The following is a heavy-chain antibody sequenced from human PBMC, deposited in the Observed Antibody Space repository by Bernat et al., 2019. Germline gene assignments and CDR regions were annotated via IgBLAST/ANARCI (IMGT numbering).Heavy chain of an antibody. V-gene: IGHV3-33*06. CDR1: GFTFSSYG. Sequence: QVQLVESGGGVVQPGRSLRLSCAASGFTFSSYGMHWVRQAPGKGLEWVAVIWYDGSNKYYADSVKGRFTISRDNSKNTLYLQMNSLRAEDTAVYYCAKDQSLFRQGYGSQTFGYWGQGTLVTVSA. D-gene: IGHD5-12*01. CDR2: IWYDGSNK. CDR3: AKDQSLFRQGYGSQTFGY. J-gene: IGHJ4*02.